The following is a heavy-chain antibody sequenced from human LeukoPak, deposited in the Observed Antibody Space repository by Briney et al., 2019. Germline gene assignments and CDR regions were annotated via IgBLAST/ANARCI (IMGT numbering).Heavy chain of an antibody. CDR1: GFTFSSYS. D-gene: IGHD3-10*01. Sequence: PGGSLGLSCAASGFTFSSYSMNWVRQAPGKGLEWVSSISSSSSYIYYADSVKGRFTISRDNAKNSLYLQMNSLRAEDTAVYYCARGLWFGELFRGSQTNWGQGTLVTVSS. V-gene: IGHV3-21*01. J-gene: IGHJ4*02. CDR2: ISSSSSYI. CDR3: ARGLWFGELFRGSQTN.